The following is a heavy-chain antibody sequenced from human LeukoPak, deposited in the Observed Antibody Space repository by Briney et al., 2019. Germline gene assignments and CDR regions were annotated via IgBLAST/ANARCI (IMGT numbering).Heavy chain of an antibody. J-gene: IGHJ3*02. CDR2: IKQDGSEK. V-gene: IGHV3-7*01. Sequence: PGGSLRLSCAASGFSFSRYWMNWVRQAPGKGLEWLANIKQDGSEKYYVDSVKGRFTISRDNAQNLVYLQLNSLRGDDTAVYYCAGGAGWTSDMWGQGTLVIVFS. D-gene: IGHD6-19*01. CDR3: AGGAGWTSDM. CDR1: GFSFSRYW.